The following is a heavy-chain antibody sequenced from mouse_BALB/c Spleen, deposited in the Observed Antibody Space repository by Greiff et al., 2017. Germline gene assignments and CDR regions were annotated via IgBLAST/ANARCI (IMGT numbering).Heavy chain of an antibody. Sequence: EVKVVESGGGLVQPGGSRKLSCAASGFTFSSFGMHWVRQAPEKGLEWVAYISSGSSTIYYADTVKGRFTISRDNPKNTLFLQMTSLRSEDTAMYYCARGLRPYAMDYWGQGTSVTVSS. CDR3: ARGLRPYAMDY. D-gene: IGHD2-4*01. CDR2: ISSGSSTI. CDR1: GFTFSSFG. J-gene: IGHJ4*01. V-gene: IGHV5-17*02.